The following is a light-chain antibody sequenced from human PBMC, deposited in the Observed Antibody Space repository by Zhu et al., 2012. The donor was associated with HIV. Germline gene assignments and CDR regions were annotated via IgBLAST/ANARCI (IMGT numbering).Light chain of an antibody. CDR2: GTS. Sequence: DIQVTQSPSSVSASIGDRVTITCRANQGVTIYLAWYQQKPGKAPKLLISGTSHLQSGVPSRFSGRGSGTEFTLTISSLQPEDFAVYFCQQCESWPPVTFGQGTTVEI. CDR1: QGVTIY. CDR3: QQCESWPPVT. J-gene: IGKJ1*01. V-gene: IGKV1-12*01.